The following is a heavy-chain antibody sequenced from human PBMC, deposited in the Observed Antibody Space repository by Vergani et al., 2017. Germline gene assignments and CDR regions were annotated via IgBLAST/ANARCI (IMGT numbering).Heavy chain of an antibody. CDR1: GASIRNYH. CDR2: VYNSGST. J-gene: IGHJ4*02. D-gene: IGHD6-13*01. Sequence: QLQLQESGPGLVKPSETLSLTCTVSGASIRNYHWSWIRQSAGKGLEWIGLVYNSGSTNYNPSLKSRVTVSAGTSRSQFSLHLNSVTAADTAVYFCARGPTSSRGYFDFWGQGILVTVSS. V-gene: IGHV4-4*07. CDR3: ARGPTSSRGYFDF.